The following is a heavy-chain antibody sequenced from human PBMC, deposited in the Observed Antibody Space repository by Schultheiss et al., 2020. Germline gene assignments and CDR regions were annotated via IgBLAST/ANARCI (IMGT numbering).Heavy chain of an antibody. CDR2: IRSKANSYAT. Sequence: GGSLRLSCAASGFTFSGSAMHWVRQASGKGLEWVGRIRSKANSYATAYAASVKGRFTISRDDSKNTAYLQMNSLKTEDTAVYYCARGRRDYSLGTLYYYYMDVWGKGTTVTVSS. V-gene: IGHV3-73*01. CDR1: GFTFSGSA. J-gene: IGHJ6*03. CDR3: ARGRRDYSLGTLYYYYMDV. D-gene: IGHD4-11*01.